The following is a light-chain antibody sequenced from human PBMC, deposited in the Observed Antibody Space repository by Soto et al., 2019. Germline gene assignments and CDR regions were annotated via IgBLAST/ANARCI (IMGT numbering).Light chain of an antibody. CDR3: QQYGHSLWT. V-gene: IGKV3-20*01. CDR1: QSVSSGH. CDR2: CAS. Sequence: DIVLTQSPGTLSLSPGGRASLSCRVSQSVSSGHLAWYLQKPGQSPRLLIYCASSRATGIPDRFSDSGSWTDLTLTISRLEPEDYAVYYCQQYGHSLWTFGQGTKVDIK. J-gene: IGKJ1*01.